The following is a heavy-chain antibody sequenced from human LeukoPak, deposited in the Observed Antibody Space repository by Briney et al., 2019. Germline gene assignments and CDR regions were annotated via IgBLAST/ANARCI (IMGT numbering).Heavy chain of an antibody. J-gene: IGHJ6*03. CDR2: INSDGSST. CDR3: ARDGDTVLTRGYYYYMDV. V-gene: IGHV3-74*01. D-gene: IGHD4-23*01. CDR1: GFTFSSYW. Sequence: PTGGSLRLSCAASGFTFSSYWMHWVRQAPGKGLVWVSRINSDGSSTNYADSVKGRFTISRDNAKNTLYLQMNSLRAEDTALYYCARDGDTVLTRGYYYYMDVWGKGTTVTVSS.